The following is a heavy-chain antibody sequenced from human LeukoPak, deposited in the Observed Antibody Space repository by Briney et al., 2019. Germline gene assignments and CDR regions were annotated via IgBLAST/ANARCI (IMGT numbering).Heavy chain of an antibody. CDR3: ARATPDWAAPLFDY. V-gene: IGHV4-59*01. D-gene: IGHD2-15*01. J-gene: IGHJ4*02. CDR1: GGSISSYY. Sequence: SETLSLTCTVSGGSISSYYWSWIRQPPGKGLEWIGYIYYSGSTNYNPSLKSRVTISVDTSKNQFSLKLSSVTAADTAVYYCARATPDWAAPLFDYWGQGTLVTVSS. CDR2: IYYSGST.